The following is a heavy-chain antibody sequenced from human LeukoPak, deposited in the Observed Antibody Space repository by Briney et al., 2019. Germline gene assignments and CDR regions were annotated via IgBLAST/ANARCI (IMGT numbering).Heavy chain of an antibody. Sequence: PSDTLSLTCAVSGESFSYNYWTWVRQPPGKGLEWIGDVNHNGRVNYWPSPKSRVTTSAYPSKSQFSLKLNAVPAADTAVYYCARGLGPMSPSLDYWGQGSLVTVSS. CDR1: GESFSYNY. D-gene: IGHD3-22*01. V-gene: IGHV4-34*01. J-gene: IGHJ4*02. CDR3: ARGLGPMSPSLDY. CDR2: VNHNGRV.